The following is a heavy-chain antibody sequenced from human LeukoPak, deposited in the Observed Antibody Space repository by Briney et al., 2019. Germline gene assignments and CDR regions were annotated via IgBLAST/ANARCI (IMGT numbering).Heavy chain of an antibody. CDR3: AGDPSPSTTWFPFDS. V-gene: IGHV3-33*01. CDR1: GFTFSNYG. CDR2: IWYDGSNI. Sequence: PGGSLRLSCAASGFTFSNYGMHWVRQPPGKGLEWVTFIWYDGSNIYYADSVKGRFTISRDNANNTLYLHLNSPRAEDTAVYYCAGDPSPSTTWFPFDSWGQGALVTVSS. J-gene: IGHJ4*02. D-gene: IGHD2-2*01.